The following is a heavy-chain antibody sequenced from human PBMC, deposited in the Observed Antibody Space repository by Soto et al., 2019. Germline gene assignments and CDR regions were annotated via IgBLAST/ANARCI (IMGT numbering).Heavy chain of an antibody. CDR3: ARCGYCTKVVCYTFNY. Sequence: SETLSLTCAVSGGSISSGGYSWSWIRQPPGKGMEWIGYIYHSGSTYYNPSLKSRVNISVDRSKNQFSLKLSSVTATDTALYYCARCGYCTKVVCYTFNYWGKATLVTV. V-gene: IGHV4-30-2*01. J-gene: IGHJ4*02. D-gene: IGHD2-8*01. CDR2: IYHSGST. CDR1: GGSISSGGYS.